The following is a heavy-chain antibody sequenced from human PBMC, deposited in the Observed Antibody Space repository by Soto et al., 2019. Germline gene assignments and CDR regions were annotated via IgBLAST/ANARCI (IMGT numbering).Heavy chain of an antibody. CDR1: GGSISSGGYS. Sequence: SETLSLTCAVSGGSISSGGYSWSWIRQPPGKGLEWIGYIYHSGSTYYNPSLKSRVTISVDRSKNQFSLKLSSVTAADSAIYCFARQSGGYYYYGMDVWGKGTTVTVAS. CDR3: ARQSGGYYYYGMDV. CDR2: IYHSGST. J-gene: IGHJ6*04. D-gene: IGHD1-26*01. V-gene: IGHV4-30-2*01.